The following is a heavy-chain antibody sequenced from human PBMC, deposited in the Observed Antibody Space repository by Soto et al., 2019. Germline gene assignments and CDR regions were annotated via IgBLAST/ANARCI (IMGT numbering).Heavy chain of an antibody. V-gene: IGHV4-39*01. Sequence: QLQLQESGTGLVKPSETLSLTCTVSGGSISSSSYYWGWIPQPPGKGLEWIGSIYYSGSTYYNPSLKSRVTISVDTSKNQFSLKLSSVTAADTAVYYCATLWLGESQYWGQGTLVTVSS. CDR3: ATLWLGESQY. CDR2: IYYSGST. J-gene: IGHJ1*01. D-gene: IGHD3-10*01. CDR1: GGSISSSSYY.